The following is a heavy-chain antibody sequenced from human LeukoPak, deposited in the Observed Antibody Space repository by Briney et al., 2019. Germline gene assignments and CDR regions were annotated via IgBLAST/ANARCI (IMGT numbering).Heavy chain of an antibody. CDR1: GFTVSSNY. V-gene: IGHV3-53*01. D-gene: IGHD2-21*02. Sequence: PGGSLRLSCAASGFTVSSNYMSWVRQAPGKGLEWVSVIYSGGSTYYADSVKGRFTISRDNSNNTLYLQMNNLRAEDTAVYYCARCSVGDDYFDYWGQGTLVTVSS. CDR3: ARCSVGDDYFDY. J-gene: IGHJ4*02. CDR2: IYSGGST.